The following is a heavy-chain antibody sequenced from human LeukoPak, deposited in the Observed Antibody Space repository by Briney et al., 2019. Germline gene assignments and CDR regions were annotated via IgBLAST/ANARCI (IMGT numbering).Heavy chain of an antibody. CDR2: IYDNGAI. D-gene: IGHD3-16*01. CDR1: GFTVSSKY. J-gene: IGHJ4*02. V-gene: IGHV3-53*01. Sequence: GGSLRLSCAASGFTVSSKYMSWVRQAPGKGLEWLSVIYDNGAIYYADSAKGRFTISRDNSKNTLYLQMNSVRAEDSAVYYCARGGPWLGGALDFDTWGQGALVTVSS. CDR3: ARGGPWLGGALDFDT.